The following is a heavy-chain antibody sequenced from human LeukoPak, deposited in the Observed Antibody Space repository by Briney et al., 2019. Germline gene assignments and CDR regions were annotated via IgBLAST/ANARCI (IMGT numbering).Heavy chain of an antibody. V-gene: IGHV1-69*05. D-gene: IGHD1-26*01. CDR2: IIPIFGTA. J-gene: IGHJ3*02. Sequence: SVKVSCKASGYTFTSYAISWVRQAPGQGLEWMGGIIPIFGTANYAQKFQGRVTMTRDTSISTAYMELRRLRSDDTAVYYCARDRGGSYYSHRDAFDIWGQGTMVTVSS. CDR1: GYTFTSYA. CDR3: ARDRGGSYYSHRDAFDI.